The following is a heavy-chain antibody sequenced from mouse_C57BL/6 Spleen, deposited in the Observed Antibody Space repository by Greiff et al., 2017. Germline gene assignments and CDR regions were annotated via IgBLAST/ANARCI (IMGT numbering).Heavy chain of an antibody. D-gene: IGHD1-1*02. J-gene: IGHJ2*01. CDR3: ARSFYGPYYFDY. CDR2: INPNNGGT. V-gene: IGHV1-22*01. Sequence: VQLQQSGPELVKPGASVKMSCKASGYTFTDYNMHWVKQSHGKSLEWIGYINPNNGGTSYNQKFKGKATLTVNKSSSTAYMELRSLTSEDSAVYYCARSFYGPYYFDYWGQGTTLTVSS. CDR1: GYTFTDYN.